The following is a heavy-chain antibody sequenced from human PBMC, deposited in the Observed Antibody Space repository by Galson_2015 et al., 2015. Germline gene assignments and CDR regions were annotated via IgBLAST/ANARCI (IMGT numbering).Heavy chain of an antibody. CDR1: GFTSRNYA. CDR2: VSDTGGDT. CDR3: AKGNSGSRYSAMDV. J-gene: IGHJ6*02. V-gene: IGHV3-23*01. Sequence: SLRLSCAASGFTSRNYAMNWVRQAPGQGLEWVSVVSDTGGDTYYADSVKGRFTISRDNSNNTLFLQMNSLRAEDTAIYYCAKGNSGSRYSAMDVWGQGTTVTVSS. D-gene: IGHD1-26*01.